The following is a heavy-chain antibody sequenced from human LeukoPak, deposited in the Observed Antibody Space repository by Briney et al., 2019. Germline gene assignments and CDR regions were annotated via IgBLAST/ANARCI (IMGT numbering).Heavy chain of an antibody. CDR2: ISSSSSYI. CDR1: GFTFSSYS. Sequence: GGSLRLSCAASGFTFSSYSMNWVRQAPGKGLEWVSSISSSSSYIYYADSVKGRFTISRDNAKNSLYLQMNSLRAEDTAVYYCASYCSGGSCVEYWGQGTLVTVSS. D-gene: IGHD2-15*01. J-gene: IGHJ4*02. CDR3: ASYCSGGSCVEY. V-gene: IGHV3-21*01.